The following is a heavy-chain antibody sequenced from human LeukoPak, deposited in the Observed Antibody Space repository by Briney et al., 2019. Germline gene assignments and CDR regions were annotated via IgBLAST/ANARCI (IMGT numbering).Heavy chain of an antibody. CDR1: GYTFTSYD. J-gene: IGHJ3*02. V-gene: IGHV1-8*01. CDR3: ARKRGMDYGDPQASKDAFDI. Sequence: ASVKVSCKASGYTFTSYDINWVRQATGQGLEWMGWMNPNSGNTGYAQKFQGRVTMTRNTSISTAYMELSSLRSEDTAVYYCARKRGMDYGDPQASKDAFDIWGQGTMVTVSS. D-gene: IGHD4-17*01. CDR2: MNPNSGNT.